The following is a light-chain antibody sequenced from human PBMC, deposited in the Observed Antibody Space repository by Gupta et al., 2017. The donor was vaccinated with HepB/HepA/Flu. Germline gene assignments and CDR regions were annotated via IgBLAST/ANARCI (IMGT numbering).Light chain of an antibody. J-gene: IGKJ1*01. Sequence: DIQVTQSPSSLSASVGDRVNITCRTSHIITRYLNWYQQKPGKAPKVLIYTTSRVQSGVPSRFSGSGSGTXFTLTIXSLQPEDFATYYCQQSFRTPWTFGXGTKVEIK. CDR3: QQSFRTPWT. V-gene: IGKV1-39*01. CDR2: TTS. CDR1: HIITRY.